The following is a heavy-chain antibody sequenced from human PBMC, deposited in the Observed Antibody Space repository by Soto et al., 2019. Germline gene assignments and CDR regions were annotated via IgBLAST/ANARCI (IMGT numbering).Heavy chain of an antibody. V-gene: IGHV3-23*01. CDR1: GFTFSSYV. CDR2: ISGSGGST. J-gene: IGHJ4*02. D-gene: IGHD3-22*01. CDR3: AKGAEWLLLHYYFDS. Sequence: GGSLRLSCAASGFTFSSYVMSWVRQAPGKGLEWVSGISGSGGSTYYADSVKGRFTISRDNPKNTLDLQMSSLRAEDTAVYDCAKGAEWLLLHYYFDSWGQGTLVTVSS.